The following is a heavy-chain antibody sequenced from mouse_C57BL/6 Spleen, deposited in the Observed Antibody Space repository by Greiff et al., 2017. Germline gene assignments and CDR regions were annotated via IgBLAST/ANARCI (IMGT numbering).Heavy chain of an antibody. V-gene: IGHV1-64*01. J-gene: IGHJ2*01. CDR3: ARERGYYGSSYGDY. D-gene: IGHD1-1*01. CDR2: IHPNSGST. CDR1: GYTFTSYW. Sequence: QVQLQQPGAELVKPGASVKLSCKASGYTFTSYWMHWVKQRPGQGLEWIGMIHPNSGSTNYNEKFKSKATLTVDKSSSTAYMQLSSLTSEDSAVYYFARERGYYGSSYGDYWGQGTTLTVSS.